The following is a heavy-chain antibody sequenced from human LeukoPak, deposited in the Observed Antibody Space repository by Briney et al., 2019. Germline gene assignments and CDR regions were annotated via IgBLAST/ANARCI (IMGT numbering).Heavy chain of an antibody. CDR1: GFIFSNYA. J-gene: IGHJ4*02. V-gene: IGHV3-23*01. CDR3: AKWGDYDVLTGYYVADY. CDR2: ISDSGGST. D-gene: IGHD3-9*01. Sequence: GGSLRLSCAASGFIFSNYAMSWVRQAPGKGLEWVSAISDSGGSTYYADSVKGRFTISRDNSKNTLYLQMNSLRAEDTAVYYCAKWGDYDVLTGYYVADYWGAGALVTVSS.